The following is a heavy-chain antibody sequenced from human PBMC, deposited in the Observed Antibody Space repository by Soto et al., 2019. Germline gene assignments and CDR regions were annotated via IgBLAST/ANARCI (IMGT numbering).Heavy chain of an antibody. CDR1: GFTFDDYG. Sequence: PGGSLRLSCAVSGFTFDDYGMHWVRQAPGKGLEWVSGISWNSGSIGYADSVKGRFIISRDNAKNSVYLQMNNLRPEDTAFYFCAKVSTTHTFGPLDPWGQGTLVTVS. D-gene: IGHD1-1*01. CDR3: AKVSTTHTFGPLDP. V-gene: IGHV3-9*01. J-gene: IGHJ5*02. CDR2: ISWNSGSI.